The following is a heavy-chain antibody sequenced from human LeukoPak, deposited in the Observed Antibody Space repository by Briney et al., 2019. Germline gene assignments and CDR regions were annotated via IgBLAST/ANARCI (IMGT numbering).Heavy chain of an antibody. J-gene: IGHJ6*02. Sequence: GGSLRLSCAASTASTFIFGGYSMTWGRQAPGKGLAWVSYISETSNHIYYADSVKGRFTISRDNANNPLFPQMNSLRAEDTAIYYCARDRAPKARIGGMDVWGQGTTVIVSS. CDR1: TASTFIFGGYS. CDR2: ISETSNHI. V-gene: IGHV3-21*06. D-gene: IGHD5-12*01. CDR3: ARDRAPKARIGGMDV.